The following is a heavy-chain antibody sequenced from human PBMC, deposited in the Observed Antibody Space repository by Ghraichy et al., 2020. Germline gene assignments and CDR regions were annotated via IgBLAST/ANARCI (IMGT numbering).Heavy chain of an antibody. D-gene: IGHD3-3*01. Sequence: GGSLRLSCAASGFTFSTYEMNWVRQAPGKGLEWVSYISSSGITRYYADSVKGRFTISRDNAKNSLYLQMNSLRAEDTAVYYCARGGGIFADYWGQGTLVTVSS. J-gene: IGHJ4*02. CDR2: ISSSGITR. V-gene: IGHV3-48*03. CDR3: ARGGGIFADY. CDR1: GFTFSTYE.